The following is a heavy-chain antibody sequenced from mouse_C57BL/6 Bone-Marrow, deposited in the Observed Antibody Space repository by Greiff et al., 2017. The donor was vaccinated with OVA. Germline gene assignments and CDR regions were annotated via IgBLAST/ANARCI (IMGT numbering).Heavy chain of an antibody. Sequence: VKLQQSGPELVKPGASVKISCKASGYSFTSYYIHWVKQRPGQGLEWIGWIYPGSGNTKYNEKFKGKATLTADTSSSTAYMQLSSLTSEDSAVYYCARRGGTRYYFDYWGQGTTLTVSS. CDR2: IYPGSGNT. D-gene: IGHD3-3*01. CDR3: ARRGGTRYYFDY. CDR1: GYSFTSYY. J-gene: IGHJ2*01. V-gene: IGHV1-66*01.